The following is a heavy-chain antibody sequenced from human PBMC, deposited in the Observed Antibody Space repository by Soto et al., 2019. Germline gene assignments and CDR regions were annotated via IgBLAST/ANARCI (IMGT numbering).Heavy chain of an antibody. J-gene: IGHJ4*02. V-gene: IGHV1-46*01. CDR2: INPSGGST. Sequence: QVQLVQSGAEVKKPGASVKVSCKASGYTFTSYYMHWVRQAPGQGLEWMGIINPSGGSTTYAQKFDRRXXMTRDTSTSTVYMELSSLRSEDTAVYYCARVGGYSYGGVDYWGQGTLVTVSS. D-gene: IGHD5-18*01. CDR3: ARVGGYSYGGVDY. CDR1: GYTFTSYY.